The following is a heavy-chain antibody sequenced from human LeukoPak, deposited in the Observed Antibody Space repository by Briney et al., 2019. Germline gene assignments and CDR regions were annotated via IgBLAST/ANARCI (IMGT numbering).Heavy chain of an antibody. V-gene: IGHV1-2*02. J-gene: IGHJ4*02. Sequence: ASVKVSRRASGYTFTDYYFNWVRQAPGQGLEWMGWINPKSGGTHYAQNFQDSVTMTRDTSSNTAYLELNRLRSDDTAVYYCARTLTTATWDFWGQGTLVTVSS. CDR1: GYTFTDYY. D-gene: IGHD4-17*01. CDR3: ARTLTTATWDF. CDR2: INPKSGGT.